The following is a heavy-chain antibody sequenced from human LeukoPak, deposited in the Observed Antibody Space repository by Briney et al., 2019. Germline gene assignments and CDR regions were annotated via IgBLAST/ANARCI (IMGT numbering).Heavy chain of an antibody. D-gene: IGHD6-13*01. CDR1: GYTPTSYG. Sequence: SVNLSCKASGYTPTSYGISWVRHAPGQGLEWMGWISAYNGNTNYAQTLQGRATITTDPSTSTAYMELRSLRTDDTAVYYCARVSSSWLYYVEYWGQGAL. J-gene: IGHJ4*02. V-gene: IGHV1-18*01. CDR3: ARVSSSWLYYVEY. CDR2: ISAYNGNT.